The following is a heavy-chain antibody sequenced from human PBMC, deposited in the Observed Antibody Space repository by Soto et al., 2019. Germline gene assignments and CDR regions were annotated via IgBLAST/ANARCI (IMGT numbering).Heavy chain of an antibody. CDR3: ARPRPYSSSSCDYYYYMDV. CDR1: GYTLTSYD. D-gene: IGHD6-6*01. CDR2: MNPNSGNT. Sequence: QLQLVQSGAEVKKPGASVKVSGKASGYTLTSYDINWGRQATGQGFEWMGWMNPNSGNTGYAQKFQGRVTMTRNTSISTAYMELSSLRSEDTAVYYCARPRPYSSSSCDYYYYMDVWGKGTTVTVSS. J-gene: IGHJ6*03. V-gene: IGHV1-8*01.